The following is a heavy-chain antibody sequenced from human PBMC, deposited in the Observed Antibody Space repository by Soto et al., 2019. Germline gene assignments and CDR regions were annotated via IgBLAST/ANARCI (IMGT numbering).Heavy chain of an antibody. Sequence: QITLKESGPTLVKPTQTLTLTCTFSGFSLSTSGVGVGWIRQPPGKALEWLALIYWDADKRYSPSLKSRFTIITDTSKKQVVLTMTTMDPVDTATYYCADSRDSYGYFNYWGQGTLVTVSS. CDR3: ADSRDSYGYFNY. CDR2: IYWDADK. V-gene: IGHV2-5*02. J-gene: IGHJ4*02. CDR1: GFSLSTSGVG. D-gene: IGHD5-18*01.